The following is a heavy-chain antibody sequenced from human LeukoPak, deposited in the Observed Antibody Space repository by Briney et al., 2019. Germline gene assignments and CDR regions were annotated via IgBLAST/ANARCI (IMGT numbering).Heavy chain of an antibody. J-gene: IGHJ2*01. CDR2: INSDGSST. CDR1: GFTFSSYW. V-gene: IGHV3-74*01. Sequence: GGSLRLSCAASGFTFSSYWMHWVRQAPGKGLVWVSRINSDGSSTSYADSVKGRFTISRDNAKNTLYLQMNSLRAEDTAVYYCVRDMGSGWYWYFDLWGRGTLVTVSS. CDR3: VRDMGSGWYWYFDL. D-gene: IGHD6-19*01.